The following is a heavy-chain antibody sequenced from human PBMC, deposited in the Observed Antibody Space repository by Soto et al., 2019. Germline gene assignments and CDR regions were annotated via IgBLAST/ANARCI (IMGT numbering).Heavy chain of an antibody. D-gene: IGHD3-22*01. CDR2: IIPIFGTA. V-gene: IGHV1-69*13. CDR1: GGTFSSYA. CDR3: ARGSYDDSSGYYWPLDY. J-gene: IGHJ4*02. Sequence: SVKVSCKASGGTFSSYAISWVRQAPGQGLEWMGGIIPIFGTANYAQKFQGRVTITADESTSTAYMELSSLRSEDTAVYCCARGSYDDSSGYYWPLDYWGQGTLVTVS.